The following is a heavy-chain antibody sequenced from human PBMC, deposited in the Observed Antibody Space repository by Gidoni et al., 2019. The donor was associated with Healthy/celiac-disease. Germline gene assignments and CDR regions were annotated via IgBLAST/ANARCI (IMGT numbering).Heavy chain of an antibody. CDR3: ARGTRISRHYDILTGYYTGQDY. CDR2: ISYDGSNK. V-gene: IGHV3-30-3*01. J-gene: IGHJ4*02. CDR1: GFTFSSYA. D-gene: IGHD3-9*01. Sequence: QVQLVESGGGVVQPGRSLRLSCAASGFTFSSYAMHWVRQAPGKGLEWVAVISYDGSNKYYADSVKGRFTISRDNSKNTLYLQMNSLRAEDTAVYYCARGTRISRHYDILTGYYTGQDYWGQGTLVTVSS.